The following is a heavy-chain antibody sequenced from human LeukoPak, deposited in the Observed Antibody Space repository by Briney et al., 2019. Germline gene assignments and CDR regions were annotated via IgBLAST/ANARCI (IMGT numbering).Heavy chain of an antibody. D-gene: IGHD3-22*01. CDR2: ISGSGGST. CDR3: AKREYYDSSGYSDF. CDR1: GFTFSNYA. J-gene: IGHJ4*02. Sequence: GGSRRLSCAASGFTFSNYAMNWVRQAPGKGLEWVSTISGSGGSTYYADSVKGRFTISRDNSKNTLYLHMNSLRAEDTAVYFCAKREYYDSSGYSDFWGQGTLVTVSS. V-gene: IGHV3-23*01.